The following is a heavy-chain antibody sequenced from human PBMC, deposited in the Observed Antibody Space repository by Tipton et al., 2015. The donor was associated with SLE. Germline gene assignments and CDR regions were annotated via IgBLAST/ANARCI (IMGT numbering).Heavy chain of an antibody. D-gene: IGHD6-25*01. CDR1: GGTLNTYS. V-gene: IGHV1-69*05. CDR3: ARQDLGRAATLTFDI. J-gene: IGHJ4*02. CDR2: IIPIFGTA. Sequence: QLVQSGAEVRKPGSSVKVSCKTSGGTLNTYSFSWVRQAPGQGLEWMGGIIPIFGTAKYGEKFQGRVTITTDESTNTGFMELNSLTTEDTAVYFCARQDLGRAATLTFDIWGLGTLVTVSS.